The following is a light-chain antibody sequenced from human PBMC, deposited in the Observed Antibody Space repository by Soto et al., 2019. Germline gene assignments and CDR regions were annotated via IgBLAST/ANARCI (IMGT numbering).Light chain of an antibody. CDR2: WAS. Sequence: DIVMTQSPDSLAVSLGERATINCKSSQSVLYSSNNKNYLAWYQQKPGQPPKLLIYWASTRESGVPDRFSGSGSGTDFTRTISSLQDEDVAVYYCQQYYSTLALTFGGGTKVEIK. J-gene: IGKJ4*01. V-gene: IGKV4-1*01. CDR3: QQYYSTLALT. CDR1: QSVLYSSNNKNY.